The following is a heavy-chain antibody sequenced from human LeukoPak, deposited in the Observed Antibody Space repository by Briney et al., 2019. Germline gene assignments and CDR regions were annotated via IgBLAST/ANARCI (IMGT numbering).Heavy chain of an antibody. CDR1: GFTFSSYS. V-gene: IGHV3-21*01. CDR2: ISSSSSYI. D-gene: IGHD3-3*01. CDR3: AAITIFGVAPGFDY. J-gene: IGHJ4*02. Sequence: GGSLRLSCAASGFTFSSYSMNWVRQAPGKGLEWVSSISSSSSYIYYADSVKGRFTISRDNAKNSLYLQMNSLRAEDTAVYYCAAITIFGVAPGFDYWGRGTLVTVSS.